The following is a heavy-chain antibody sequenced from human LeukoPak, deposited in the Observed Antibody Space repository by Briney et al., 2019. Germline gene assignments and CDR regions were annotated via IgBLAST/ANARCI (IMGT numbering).Heavy chain of an antibody. J-gene: IGHJ4*02. CDR3: AKDLYSSGLEPCFDY. D-gene: IGHD6-19*01. V-gene: IGHV3-48*03. Sequence: PGGSLRLSCAASGFTFSSYEMNWVRQAPGKGLEWVSYISSSGSTIYYADSVKGRFTISRDNAKNSLYLQMNSLRAEDMALYYCAKDLYSSGLEPCFDYWGQGTLVTVSS. CDR2: ISSSGSTI. CDR1: GFTFSSYE.